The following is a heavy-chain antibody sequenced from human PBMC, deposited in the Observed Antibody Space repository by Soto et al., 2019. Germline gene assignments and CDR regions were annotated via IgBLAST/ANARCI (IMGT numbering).Heavy chain of an antibody. CDR3: ARNYDFWSGYPHSCMDV. D-gene: IGHD3-3*01. Sequence: GESLKISCKGSGYSFTSYWISWVRQMPGKGLEWMGRIDPSDSYTNYSPSFQGHVTISADKSISTAYLQWSSLKASDTAMYYCARNYDFWSGYPHSCMDVWGQGITVTVSS. J-gene: IGHJ6*02. CDR1: GYSFTSYW. V-gene: IGHV5-10-1*01. CDR2: IDPSDSYT.